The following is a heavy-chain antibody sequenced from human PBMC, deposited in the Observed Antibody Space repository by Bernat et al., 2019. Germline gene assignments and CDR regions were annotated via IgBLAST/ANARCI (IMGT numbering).Heavy chain of an antibody. CDR1: GFTFSSYG. D-gene: IGHD6-25*01. V-gene: IGHV3-30*03. CDR2: ISYDGSNK. J-gene: IGHJ6*02. Sequence: QVQLVESGGGVVQPGRSLRLSCAASGFTFSSYGMHWVRQAPGKGLEWVAVISYDGSNKYYADSVQARFIISRDDSENTLYLQMDSVKSEDTAVYYCVRDGAALYYYHGMDVWGRGTTVTVSS. CDR3: VRDGAALYYYHGMDV.